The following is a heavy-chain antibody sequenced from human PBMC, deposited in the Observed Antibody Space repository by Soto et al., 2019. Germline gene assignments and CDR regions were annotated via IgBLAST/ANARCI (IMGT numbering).Heavy chain of an antibody. D-gene: IGHD2-2*01. V-gene: IGHV1-24*01. CDR3: ATGRYCSSTSCYVLGGYDAFDI. J-gene: IGHJ3*02. CDR1: GYTLTELS. CDR2: FDPEDGET. Sequence: ASVKVSSKVSGYTLTELSMHWVRQAPGKGLEWMGGFDPEDGETIYAQKFQGRVTMTEDTSTDTAYMELSSLRSEDTAVYYCATGRYCSSTSCYVLGGYDAFDIWGQGTMVTVSS.